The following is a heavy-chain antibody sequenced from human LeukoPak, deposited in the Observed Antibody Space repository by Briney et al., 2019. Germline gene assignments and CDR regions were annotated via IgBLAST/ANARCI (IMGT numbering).Heavy chain of an antibody. J-gene: IGHJ6*04. CDR3: ARDFRLRGSGGTCYSVYYYGMDV. CDR1: GFSFSNYA. Sequence: GGSLRLSCSASGFSFSNYAMYWVRQAPGKGLEWVANIKQGGSEKYYVDSVKGRFTISRDNAKNSLYLQMNSLRAEDTAVYYCARDFRLRGSGGTCYSVYYYGMDVWGKGTTVTVSS. D-gene: IGHD2-15*01. CDR2: IKQGGSEK. V-gene: IGHV3-7*03.